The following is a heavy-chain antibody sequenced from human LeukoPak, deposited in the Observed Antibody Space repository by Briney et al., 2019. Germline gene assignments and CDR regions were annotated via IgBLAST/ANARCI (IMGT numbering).Heavy chain of an antibody. CDR1: GFTFSDYY. V-gene: IGHV3-11*04. CDR3: ARGRRTQLWSPFSLDY. D-gene: IGHD5-18*01. Sequence: GGSLRLSCAASGFTFSDYYMSWIRQAPGKGLEWVSYISSSGSTIYYADSVKGRFTISRDNAKNSLYLQMNSLRAEDTAVYYCARGRRTQLWSPFSLDYWGQGILVTVSS. CDR2: ISSSGSTI. J-gene: IGHJ4*02.